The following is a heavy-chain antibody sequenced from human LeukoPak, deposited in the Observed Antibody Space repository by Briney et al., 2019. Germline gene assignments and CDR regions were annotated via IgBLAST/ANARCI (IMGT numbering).Heavy chain of an antibody. Sequence: GGSLRLSCAASGFTFSSYEMSWVRQAPGKGLEWVSYISSSGSTIYYADSVKGRFTISRDNAKNSLYLQMNSLRAEDTAVYYCARGSDFVWGSYRPYFDYWGQGTLVTVSS. CDR1: GFTFSSYE. J-gene: IGHJ4*01. CDR2: ISSSGSTI. V-gene: IGHV3-48*03. CDR3: ARGSDFVWGSYRPYFDY. D-gene: IGHD3-16*02.